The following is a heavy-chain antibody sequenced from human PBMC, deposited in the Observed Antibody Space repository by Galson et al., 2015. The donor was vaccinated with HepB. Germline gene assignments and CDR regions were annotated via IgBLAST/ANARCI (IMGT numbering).Heavy chain of an antibody. CDR1: GFTFSSYA. D-gene: IGHD3-22*01. Sequence: SLRLSCAASGFTFSSYAMSWVRQAPGKGLEWVSDISGSGGSTYYADSVKGRFTISRDNAKNSLYLQMNSLRAEDTAVYYCASERYDRSYWGQGTLVTVSS. V-gene: IGHV3-23*01. CDR3: ASERYDRSY. J-gene: IGHJ4*02. CDR2: ISGSGGST.